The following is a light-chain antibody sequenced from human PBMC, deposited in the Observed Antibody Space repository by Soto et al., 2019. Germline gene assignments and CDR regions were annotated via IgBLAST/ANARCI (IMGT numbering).Light chain of an antibody. CDR1: QGISTY. CDR2: PAS. J-gene: IGKJ1*01. V-gene: IGKV1-27*01. Sequence: DIQMTQCPSSLSASVGDRVTITCRASQGISTYLVWYQQKPGTVPKLLIFPASTLQSGVPSRFSGSGSGTDFTLTISSLQPEDVATYYCQNYNGAPWTFGQGTKVEIK. CDR3: QNYNGAPWT.